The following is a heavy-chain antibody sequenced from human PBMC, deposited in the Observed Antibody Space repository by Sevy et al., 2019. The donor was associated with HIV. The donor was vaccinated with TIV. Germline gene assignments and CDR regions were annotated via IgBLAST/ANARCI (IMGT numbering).Heavy chain of an antibody. J-gene: IGHJ4*02. CDR1: GFTFSSYA. CDR2: ISYDGSNK. D-gene: IGHD3-10*01. V-gene: IGHV3-30-3*01. CDR3: ARESVNYYGSGSYYNVNYFDY. Sequence: GGSLRLSCAASGFTFSSYAMHWVRQAPGKGLEWVAVISYDGSNKYYADSVKGRLTISRDNSKNTLYLQMNSLRAEDTAVYYCARESVNYYGSGSYYNVNYFDYWGQGTLVTVSS.